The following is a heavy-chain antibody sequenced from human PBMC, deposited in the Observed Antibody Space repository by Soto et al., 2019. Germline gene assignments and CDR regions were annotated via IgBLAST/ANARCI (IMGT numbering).Heavy chain of an antibody. J-gene: IGHJ6*02. CDR3: ARVEGFGESTYGMDV. V-gene: IGHV1-18*01. CDR2: ISAYNGNT. Sequence: ASVKVSCNASGYTFTSYGISWVRQAPGQGLEWMGWISAYNGNTNYAQKLQGRVTMTTDTSTSAAYMELRSLRAEDTAVYYCARVEGFGESTYGMDVWGQGTTVTVSS. CDR1: GYTFTSYG. D-gene: IGHD3-10*01.